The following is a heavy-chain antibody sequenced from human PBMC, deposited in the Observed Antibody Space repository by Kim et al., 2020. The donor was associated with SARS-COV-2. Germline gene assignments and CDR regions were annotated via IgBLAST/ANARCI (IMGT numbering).Heavy chain of an antibody. Sequence: ASVKVSCKASGYTFTSYSMHWVRQAPGQRLEWMGWIHPGNGNTEFSQKVQGRVTFATDTSASTVYMELSSLTSEDTAVYYCTRNWNGVDYWGQGTLVTV. J-gene: IGHJ4*02. CDR3: TRNWNGVDY. CDR2: IHPGNGNT. V-gene: IGHV1-3*01. D-gene: IGHD1-1*01. CDR1: GYTFTSYS.